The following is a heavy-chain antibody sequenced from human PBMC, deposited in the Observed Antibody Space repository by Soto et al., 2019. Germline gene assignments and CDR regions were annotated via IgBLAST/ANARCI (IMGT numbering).Heavy chain of an antibody. J-gene: IGHJ5*02. CDR3: ARAHTMMILVRFDP. V-gene: IGHV3-33*01. CDR1: GFKFRNYA. Sequence: GGSLRLSCAASGFKFRNYAIHWVRQAPGKGLEWLAVIWFDGSKKYYADSVKGRFTISRDNSKNTVYLDMNSLTADDSGVFYCARAHTMMILVRFDPWGHGTLVTVSS. D-gene: IGHD3-22*01. CDR2: IWFDGSKK.